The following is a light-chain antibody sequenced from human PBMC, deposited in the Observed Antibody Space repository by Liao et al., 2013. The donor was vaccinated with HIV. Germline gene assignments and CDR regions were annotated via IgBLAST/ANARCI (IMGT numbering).Light chain of an antibody. Sequence: SYVLTQPPSVSVAPGKTARITCGGVNIGSKTVHWYQQKPGQAPVLVIYNDNDRPSGIPERFSGSNSANTATLTISRVEAGDEADYYCQVWDSSSDHRVFGGGTKLTVL. J-gene: IGLJ2*01. V-gene: IGLV3-21*04. CDR1: NIGSKT. CDR2: NDN. CDR3: QVWDSSSDHRV.